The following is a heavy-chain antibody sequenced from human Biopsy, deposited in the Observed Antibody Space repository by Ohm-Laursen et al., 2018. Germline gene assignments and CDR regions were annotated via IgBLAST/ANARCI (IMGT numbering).Heavy chain of an antibody. CDR2: IYNTETT. V-gene: IGHV4-39*01. D-gene: IGHD6-19*01. J-gene: IGHJ3*02. Sequence: PSQTLSLTCTVSGGSISSSTTYYWAWLRQPPGEGLEWLGSIYNTETTFYNPSLKSRVTISVNTSTNQFSLKLTSVTAADTAVYYCAKHGSGWTGDDAFHIWGQGTMVTVSS. CDR1: GGSISSSTTYY. CDR3: AKHGSGWTGDDAFHI.